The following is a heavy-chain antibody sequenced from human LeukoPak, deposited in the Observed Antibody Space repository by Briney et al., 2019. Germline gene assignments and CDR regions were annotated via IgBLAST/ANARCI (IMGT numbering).Heavy chain of an antibody. CDR3: ATFRWGVGFEY. Sequence: SETLSLTCAVYGGSFSGCYWTFIRQPPGKGPEWIGEINHSGSTNYNPSLKSRVTISVDTSRNEFSLRLNSVTAADTAVYYCATFRWGVGFEYWGQGTLVTVSS. D-gene: IGHD3-16*01. CDR2: INHSGST. CDR1: GGSFSGCY. V-gene: IGHV4-34*01. J-gene: IGHJ4*02.